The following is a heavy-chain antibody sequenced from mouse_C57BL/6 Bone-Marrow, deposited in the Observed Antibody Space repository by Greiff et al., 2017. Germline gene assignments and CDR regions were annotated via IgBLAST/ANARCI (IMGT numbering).Heavy chain of an antibody. D-gene: IGHD2-4*01. Sequence: EVQLVESGPGLVKPSQSLSLTCSVTGYSITSGYYWNWIRTFPGNKLEWMGYISYDGSTNYNPSLKNPISITRDTSKNQFFLKLNSVTTEDTATYYCARRSYDYDLGAMDYWGQGTSVTVSS. CDR3: ARRSYDYDLGAMDY. J-gene: IGHJ4*01. CDR2: ISYDGST. CDR1: GYSITSGYY. V-gene: IGHV3-6*01.